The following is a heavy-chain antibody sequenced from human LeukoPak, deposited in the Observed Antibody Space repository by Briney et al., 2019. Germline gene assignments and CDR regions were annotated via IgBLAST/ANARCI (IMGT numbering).Heavy chain of an antibody. CDR1: GVSFNDYY. CDR3: TRMTTGHDY. Sequence: SETLSLTCAVSGVSFNDYYWSWVRQTPGKGLEWIGEINHSGYTNDSPSLKSRVTLSIDTSRRQFSLNLRSVTVADTGIYYCTRMTTGHDYWGQGTLVTVSS. J-gene: IGHJ4*02. CDR2: INHSGYT. V-gene: IGHV4-34*01. D-gene: IGHD4-17*01.